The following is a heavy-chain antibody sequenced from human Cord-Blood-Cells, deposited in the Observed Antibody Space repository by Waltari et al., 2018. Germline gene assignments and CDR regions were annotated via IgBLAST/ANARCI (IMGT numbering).Heavy chain of an antibody. V-gene: IGHV4-34*01. Sequence: QVQLQQWGAGLLKPSETLSLTCAVYGGSFSGYYWSWLRQPPGKGLAWIGEINHSGSTNYNPSLKSRVTISVDTSKNQFSLKLSSVTAADTAVYYCARHGDRRGSYYFQHWGQGTLVTVSS. CDR2: INHSGST. D-gene: IGHD1-26*01. CDR3: ARHGDRRGSYYFQH. J-gene: IGHJ1*01. CDR1: GGSFSGYY.